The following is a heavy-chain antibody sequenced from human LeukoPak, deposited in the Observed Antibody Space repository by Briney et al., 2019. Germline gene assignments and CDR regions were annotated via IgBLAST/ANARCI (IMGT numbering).Heavy chain of an antibody. Sequence: ASVKVSCKASGYTFTNYDINWVRQATGQGLEWMGWMNPNSGKAGYAHKFQGRVTITRNPSITTAYMELSSLRSEDTAVYYCARRNFDWFDPWGQGTLVTISS. CDR2: MNPNSGKA. V-gene: IGHV1-8*03. CDR3: ARRNFDWFDP. J-gene: IGHJ5*02. CDR1: GYTFTNYD.